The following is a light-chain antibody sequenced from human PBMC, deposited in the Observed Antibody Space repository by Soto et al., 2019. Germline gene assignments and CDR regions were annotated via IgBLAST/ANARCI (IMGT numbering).Light chain of an antibody. J-gene: IGKJ1*01. CDR2: DAS. Sequence: DIQMTQSPSTLSASVGHRVTITCRASQSISSWLAWYQQKPGKAPKFLIYDASSLESGVPSRFSGSGSGTEFTLTISSMKPDDFATYDCQQYNSYWTFGQGTKVDIK. CDR3: QQYNSYWT. V-gene: IGKV1-5*01. CDR1: QSISSW.